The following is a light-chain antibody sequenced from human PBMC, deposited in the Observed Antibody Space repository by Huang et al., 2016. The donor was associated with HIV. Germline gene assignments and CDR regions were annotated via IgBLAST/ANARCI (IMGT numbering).Light chain of an antibody. J-gene: IGKJ1*01. Sequence: EIVLTQSPATLSLSTGARATLSCRASQSVDYYLAWYQQKPGQAPRLLVYDASKRAGGIPARFSGSGSETDFTLTISSLEPEDFAVYYCHQRSSWPWTFGQGTKVEI. CDR3: HQRSSWPWT. V-gene: IGKV3-11*01. CDR1: QSVDYY. CDR2: DAS.